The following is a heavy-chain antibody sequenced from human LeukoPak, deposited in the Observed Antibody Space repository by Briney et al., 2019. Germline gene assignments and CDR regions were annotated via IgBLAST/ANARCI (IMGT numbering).Heavy chain of an antibody. J-gene: IGHJ4*02. V-gene: IGHV3-7*03. CDR2: IKEDGTET. CDR1: GFMFSSNW. CDR3: AKEGRSLQTY. D-gene: IGHD5-24*01. Sequence: GGSLRLSCAASGFMFSSNWMSWVRLAPGKGLEWVANIKEDGTETYYVDSVKGRFTISRDNAKNSLCLQMNSLRVEDTAVYCCAKEGRSLQTYWGQGTLVTVSS.